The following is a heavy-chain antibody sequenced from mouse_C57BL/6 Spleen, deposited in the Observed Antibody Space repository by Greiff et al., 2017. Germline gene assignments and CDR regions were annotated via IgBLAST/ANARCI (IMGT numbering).Heavy chain of an antibody. J-gene: IGHJ1*03. V-gene: IGHV1-15*01. CDR2: IDPETGGT. D-gene: IGHD1-1*01. CDR3: TRSGSTTVPPWYFDV. CDR1: GYTFTDYE. Sequence: VQVVESGAELVRPGASVTLSCKASGYTFTDYEMHWVKQTPVHGLEWIGAIDPETGGTAYNQKFKGKAILTADKSSSTAYMELRSLTSEDSAVYYGTRSGSTTVPPWYFDVWGTGTTVTVSS.